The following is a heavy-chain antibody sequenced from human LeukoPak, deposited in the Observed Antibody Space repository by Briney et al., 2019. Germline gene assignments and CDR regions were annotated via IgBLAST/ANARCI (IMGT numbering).Heavy chain of an antibody. CDR2: VSHDGSTK. Sequence: GGSLRLSCAASGFTFSNYGMQWVRQAPGKGLEWVAVVSHDGSTKFYADSVKGRFAISRDNSKNTADLQMYSLRDEDTAVYYCAKEPTSYSSGWYFQDWGQGTLVTVSS. CDR3: AKEPTSYSSGWYFQD. D-gene: IGHD6-25*01. J-gene: IGHJ1*01. CDR1: GFTFSNYG. V-gene: IGHV3-30*18.